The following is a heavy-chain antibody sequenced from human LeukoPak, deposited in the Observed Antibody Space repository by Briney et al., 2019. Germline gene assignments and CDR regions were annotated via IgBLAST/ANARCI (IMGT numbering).Heavy chain of an antibody. CDR2: ISRGTDHI. D-gene: IGHD3-10*01. CDR1: GFTFSTYA. Sequence: GGSLRLSCAASGFTFSTYAMNWVRQAPGKGLEWVSSISRGTDHIYYADSVKGRFTISRDNAKNSLYLQMNSLRAEDTAVYYCAADSVFDITASFDFWGQGTLATVSS. CDR3: AADSVFDITASFDF. V-gene: IGHV3-21*01. J-gene: IGHJ4*02.